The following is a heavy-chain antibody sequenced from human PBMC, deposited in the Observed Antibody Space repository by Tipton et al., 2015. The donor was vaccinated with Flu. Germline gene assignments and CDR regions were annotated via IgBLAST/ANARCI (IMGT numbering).Heavy chain of an antibody. CDR2: IYHSGST. J-gene: IGHJ5*02. Sequence: TLSLTCAVSGYSISSGYYWGWVRQPPGKGLEWIGTIYHSGSTYYNPSLKSRLTMSVDTSKNQFSLKLSSVTAADTAVYYCAMYYYDSSSYYSQGWFDPWGQGTLVTVSS. V-gene: IGHV4-38-2*01. CDR3: AMYYYDSSSYYSQGWFDP. CDR1: GYSISSGYY. D-gene: IGHD3-22*01.